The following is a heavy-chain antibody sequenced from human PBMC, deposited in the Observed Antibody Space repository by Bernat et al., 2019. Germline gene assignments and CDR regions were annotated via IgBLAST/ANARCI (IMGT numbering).Heavy chain of an antibody. Sequence: QVQLVESGGGVVQPGRSLRLSCAASGFTFSSYGMHWVRQAPGKGLEWVAVIWYDGSNKYYADSVKGRFTISRDNSKNTLYLQMNSLRAEDTAVYYCASECVKVFDYWGQGTLVTVSS. CDR2: IWYDGSNK. J-gene: IGHJ4*03. V-gene: IGHV3-33*01. CDR3: ASECVKVFDY. CDR1: GFTFSSYG.